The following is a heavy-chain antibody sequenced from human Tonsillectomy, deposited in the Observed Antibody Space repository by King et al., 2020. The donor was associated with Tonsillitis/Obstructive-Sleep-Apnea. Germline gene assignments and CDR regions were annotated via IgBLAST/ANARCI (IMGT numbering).Heavy chain of an antibody. CDR1: GFTFSSYA. CDR3: ARGPLGYCSGGSCYPSY. Sequence: VQLVESGGGVVQPGRSLRLSCAASGFTFSSYAMHWVRQAPGKGLEWVAVISYDGSNEYYADSVKGRFTISRDNSKNTLYLQMNSLRAEDTAVYYCARGPLGYCSGGSCYPSYWGQGTLVTVSS. CDR2: ISYDGSNE. J-gene: IGHJ4*02. D-gene: IGHD2-15*01. V-gene: IGHV3-30*01.